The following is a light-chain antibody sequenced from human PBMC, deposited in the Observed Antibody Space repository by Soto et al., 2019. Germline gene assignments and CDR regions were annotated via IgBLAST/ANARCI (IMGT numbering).Light chain of an antibody. CDR1: QGINSA. CDR3: HQFTSYPLT. V-gene: IGKV1-13*02. CDR2: DAS. Sequence: AIQLTQSPSSLSASVGDRVTITCRASQGINSALTWYQQKPGKAPKLLIYDASSLESGVPSRFTGSGSGTDFTLTISSLQPEDFATYYCHQFTSYPLTFGGVNNVEIK. J-gene: IGKJ4*01.